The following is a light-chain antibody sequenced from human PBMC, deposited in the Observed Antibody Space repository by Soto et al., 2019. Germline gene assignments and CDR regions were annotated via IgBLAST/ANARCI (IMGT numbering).Light chain of an antibody. Sequence: QSALTQPASVSGSPGQSITISCTGTSSDVGGYNYVSWYQQHPGKAPKLMIYDVSNRPSGVSNRFSGSKSGNTASLTISGRQPEDDADYYCCSYTSTSILLFGGGTKLTVL. V-gene: IGLV2-14*01. J-gene: IGLJ2*01. CDR3: CSYTSTSILL. CDR1: SSDVGGYNY. CDR2: DVS.